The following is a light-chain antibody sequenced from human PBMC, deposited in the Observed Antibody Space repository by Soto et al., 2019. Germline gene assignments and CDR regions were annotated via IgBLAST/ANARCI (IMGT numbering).Light chain of an antibody. Sequence: DIQMTQSPSTLPASVGDRVTITCRASQSISSWLAWYQQKPGRAPKLLIYRASGLESGVPSRFSGSGSGTEFTLTISSLQPDHFATYSCQQYKTYPWTFGQGTKVEI. CDR3: QQYKTYPWT. CDR1: QSISSW. J-gene: IGKJ1*01. CDR2: RAS. V-gene: IGKV1-5*03.